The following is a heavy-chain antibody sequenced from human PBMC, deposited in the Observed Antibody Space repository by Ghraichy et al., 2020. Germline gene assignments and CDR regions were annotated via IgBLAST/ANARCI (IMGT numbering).Heavy chain of an antibody. CDR3: ARDLLSPSHDAFDM. CDR2: IGSSPSYI. CDR1: GFSSIHYY. Sequence: GGSLRLSLTCAAAGFSSIHYYMNWVRQAPGKGLEWVSSIGSSPSYIYYADSVKGRFTISRDDAKNSLYLQMNSLRAEDTAVYYCARDLLSPSHDAFDMWGQGTMVTVSS. J-gene: IGHJ3*02. V-gene: IGHV3-21*01.